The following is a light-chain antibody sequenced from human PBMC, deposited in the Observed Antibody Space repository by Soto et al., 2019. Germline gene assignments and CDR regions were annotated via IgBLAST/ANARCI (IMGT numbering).Light chain of an antibody. J-gene: IGLJ3*02. CDR1: SSDVGGYNS. CDR3: CSYAGTYTWV. CDR2: DVS. V-gene: IGLV2-11*01. Sequence: QSALTQPRSVSGSPGQSVTISCTGTSSDVGGYNSVSWYQQYPGKAPKLMIYDVSKWPSGVPDRFSGSKSGNAASLTISGLQAEDEADYYCCSYAGTYTWVFGGGTKVTVL.